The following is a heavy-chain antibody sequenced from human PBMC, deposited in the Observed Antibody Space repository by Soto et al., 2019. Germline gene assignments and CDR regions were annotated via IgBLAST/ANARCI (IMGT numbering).Heavy chain of an antibody. Sequence: GGSLRLSCAASGFTFSDYYMTWIRQAPGKGLEWVSYISSSGTGIYYPDSVKGRFTISRDNAKKSLYLQMSSLRAEDTAVYYCARAYSDAFDIWGQGTMVTVSS. V-gene: IGHV3-11*01. D-gene: IGHD2-15*01. CDR2: ISSSGTGI. J-gene: IGHJ3*02. CDR1: GFTFSDYY. CDR3: ARAYSDAFDI.